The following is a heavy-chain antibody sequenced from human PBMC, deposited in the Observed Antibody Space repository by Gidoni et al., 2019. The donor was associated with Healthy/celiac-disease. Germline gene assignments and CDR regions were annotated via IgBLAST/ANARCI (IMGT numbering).Heavy chain of an antibody. V-gene: IGHV4-38-2*01. CDR1: GYSISSGYY. CDR2: IYHSGST. D-gene: IGHD3-3*01. J-gene: IGHJ4*02. CDR3: ARGRPHSTYYDFWSGYSTFDY. Sequence: QVQLQESGPGLVKPSETLSLTCAVSGYSISSGYYWGWIRQPPGKGLEWIGSIYHSGSTYYNPSLKSRVTISVDTSKNQFSLKLSSVTAADTAVYYCARGRPHSTYYDFWSGYSTFDYWGQGTLVTVSS.